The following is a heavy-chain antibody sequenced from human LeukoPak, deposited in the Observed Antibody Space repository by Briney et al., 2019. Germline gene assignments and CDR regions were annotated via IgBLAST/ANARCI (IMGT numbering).Heavy chain of an antibody. CDR1: GDSISSSSYY. D-gene: IGHD3-16*02. CDR3: ARERLITFGGVIEGDAFDI. V-gene: IGHV4-39*07. Sequence: PSETLSLTCTVSGDSISSSSYYWGWIRQPPGKGLEWIGSIYYSGTTYYNPSLKSRVTISVDTSKNQFSLKLSSVTAADTAVYYCARERLITFGGVIEGDAFDIWGQGTMVTVSS. J-gene: IGHJ3*02. CDR2: IYYSGTT.